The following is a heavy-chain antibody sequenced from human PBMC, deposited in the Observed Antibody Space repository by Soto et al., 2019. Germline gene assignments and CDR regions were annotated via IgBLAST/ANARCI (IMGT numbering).Heavy chain of an antibody. V-gene: IGHV5-51*01. Sequence: PGESLKISCKGSGYSFTSYWIGWVRQMPGKGLEWMGIIYPGDSDTRYSPSFQGQVTISADKSISTAYLQWSSLKASDTAMYYCARHKSCSSTSCYTYYYCYGMDVWGQGTTVTVSS. CDR1: GYSFTSYW. CDR3: ARHKSCSSTSCYTYYYCYGMDV. D-gene: IGHD2-2*02. CDR2: IYPGDSDT. J-gene: IGHJ6*02.